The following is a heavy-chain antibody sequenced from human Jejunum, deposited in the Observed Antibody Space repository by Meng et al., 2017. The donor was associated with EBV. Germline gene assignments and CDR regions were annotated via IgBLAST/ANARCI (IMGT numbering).Heavy chain of an antibody. Sequence: VRLGHSGAAVVQAVDPRVPSWPASGLTRISFWIHRARQGPGKGLVLVPRSSSDGNTTNYAEAVKCRFTISSDIAKNPLYLHFNSLRADDTAVYYCVRGPPPDTWGQGTLVTVSS. J-gene: IGHJ5*02. CDR2: SSSDGNTT. V-gene: IGHV3-74*02. CDR3: VRGPPPDT. CDR1: GLTRISFW.